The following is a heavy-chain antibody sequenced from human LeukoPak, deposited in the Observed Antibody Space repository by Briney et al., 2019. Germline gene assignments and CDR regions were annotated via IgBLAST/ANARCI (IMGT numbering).Heavy chain of an antibody. J-gene: IGHJ6*03. Sequence: SVKVSCKASGGTFSSYAISWVRQAPGQGLEWMGGIIPIFGTANYAQKFQGRVTITADESTSTAHMELSSLRSEDTAVYYCATGLEGWYYYYMDVWGKGTTVTVSS. CDR1: GGTFSSYA. V-gene: IGHV1-69*01. CDR2: IIPIFGTA. CDR3: ATGLEGWYYYYMDV. D-gene: IGHD5-24*01.